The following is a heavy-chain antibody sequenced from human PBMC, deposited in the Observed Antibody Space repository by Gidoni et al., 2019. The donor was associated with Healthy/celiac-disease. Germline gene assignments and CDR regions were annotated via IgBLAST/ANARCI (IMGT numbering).Heavy chain of an antibody. CDR3: ARIPLWFGELSPDYGMDV. D-gene: IGHD3-10*01. Sequence: SWVRQAPGQGLEWMGGIIPIVGTANYAQKFPGRVTITADKSTSTAYMELSSLRSEDTAVYYCARIPLWFGELSPDYGMDVWGQGTTVTVSS. J-gene: IGHJ6*02. V-gene: IGHV1-69*06. CDR2: IIPIVGTA.